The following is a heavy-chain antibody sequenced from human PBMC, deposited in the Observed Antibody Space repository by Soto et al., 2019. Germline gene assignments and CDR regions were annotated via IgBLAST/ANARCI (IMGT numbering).Heavy chain of an antibody. J-gene: IGHJ4*02. CDR3: ARDFAYFDS. CDR1: VGSVKSGSYS. D-gene: IGHD3-3*01. V-gene: IGHV4-61*01. CDR2: VYHTGRT. Sequence: SETLSLTGTVSVGSVKSGSYSWSWIRQPPGKGLEWIGYVYHTGRTSYNPSLKSRVSISMDTSKNQFSLNLDSVTAADTAVYFCARDFAYFDSWGQGTLVTAPQ.